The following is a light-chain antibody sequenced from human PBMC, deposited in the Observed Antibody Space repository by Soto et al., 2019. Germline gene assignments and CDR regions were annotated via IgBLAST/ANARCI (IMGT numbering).Light chain of an antibody. CDR2: DVS. CDR3: HHSETFPLT. J-gene: IGKJ5*01. Sequence: AIPLTQSPSSLSASVGDRVTITCRASQGISSAFAWYQQRPGKVPKLLIYDVSSLQSGVPPRFSGSGSGTDFTLTISSLQPEDFATYYCHHSETFPLTFGQGTRLEVK. CDR1: QGISSA. V-gene: IGKV1-13*02.